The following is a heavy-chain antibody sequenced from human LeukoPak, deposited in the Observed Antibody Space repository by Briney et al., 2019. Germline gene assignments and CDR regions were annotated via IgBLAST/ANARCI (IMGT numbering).Heavy chain of an antibody. D-gene: IGHD3-3*01. CDR2: ISAYNGNT. V-gene: IGHV1-18*01. CDR3: ARSGLLEWSPDAFDI. J-gene: IGHJ3*02. CDR1: GYTFTSYG. Sequence: ASVKVSCKASGYTFTSYGISWVRQAPGQGLEWMGWISAYNGNTNYAQKLQGRVTMTTDTSTSTAYMELRSLRSDDTAVYYCARSGLLEWSPDAFDIWGQGTMVTVSS.